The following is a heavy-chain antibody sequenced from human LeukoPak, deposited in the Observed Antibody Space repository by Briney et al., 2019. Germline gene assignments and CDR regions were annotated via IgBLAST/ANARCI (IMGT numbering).Heavy chain of an antibody. J-gene: IGHJ4*02. CDR2: IRSKAYGGTT. Sequence: GGSLRLSCTASGFTFGDYAMSWVRQAPGKGLEWVGFIRSKAYGGTTEYAASVKGRFTISRDDSKSIAYLQMNSLKTEDTAVYYCTRVADSKYDFWSGYSYYWGQGTLVTVSS. CDR3: TRVADSKYDFWSGYSYY. V-gene: IGHV3-49*04. D-gene: IGHD3-3*01. CDR1: GFTFGDYA.